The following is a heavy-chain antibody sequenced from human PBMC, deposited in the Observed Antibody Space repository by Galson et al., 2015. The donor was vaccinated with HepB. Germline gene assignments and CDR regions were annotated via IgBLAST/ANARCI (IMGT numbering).Heavy chain of an antibody. J-gene: IGHJ4*02. CDR1: GFTFSSYA. CDR2: ISGSGGST. Sequence: SLRLSCAASGFTFSSYAMSWVRQAPGKGLEWVSAISGSGGSTYYADSVKGRFTISRDNSKNTLYLQMNSLRAEDTAVYYCAKDLFPGYDSSGYYYNDYWGQGTLVTVSS. V-gene: IGHV3-23*01. CDR3: AKDLFPGYDSSGYYYNDY. D-gene: IGHD3-22*01.